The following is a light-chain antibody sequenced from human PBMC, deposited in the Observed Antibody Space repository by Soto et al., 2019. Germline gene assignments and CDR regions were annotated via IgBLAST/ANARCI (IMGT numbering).Light chain of an antibody. CDR1: SSDVGNYNY. CDR2: EVS. V-gene: IGLV2-11*01. CDR3: YSYAGSYTWV. Sequence: QSALTQPRSVYGSPGQSVTISCTGTSSDVGNYNYVSWYQQYPGKAPKLMIYEVSKRPSGVPDRFSGSKSGNTASLTISGLQADDEADYYCYSYAGSYTWVFGGGTKLTVL. J-gene: IGLJ3*02.